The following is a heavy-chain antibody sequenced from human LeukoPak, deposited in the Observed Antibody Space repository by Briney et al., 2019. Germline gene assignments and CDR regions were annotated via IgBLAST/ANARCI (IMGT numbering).Heavy chain of an antibody. CDR2: IYSGGST. CDR3: ASTDYGVYIFDY. V-gene: IGHV3-66*01. J-gene: IGHJ4*02. D-gene: IGHD4-17*01. Sequence: GGSLRLSCAASGFTVSSNYMSWVRQAPGKGLEWVSVIYSGGSTYYADSVKGRFTISRDNSKNTLYLQMNSLRAEDTAVYYCASTDYGVYIFDYWGQGTLVTVSS. CDR1: GFTVSSNY.